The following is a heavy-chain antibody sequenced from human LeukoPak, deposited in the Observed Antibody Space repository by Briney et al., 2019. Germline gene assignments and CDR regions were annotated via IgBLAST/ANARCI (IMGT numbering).Heavy chain of an antibody. Sequence: ASVKVSCKASGYTFTSYGISWVRQAPGQGLEWMGWISAYNGNTNYAQKLQGSVTMTTDTSTSTAYMELRSLRSDDTAVYYCARGLTAFGEFSAPFDYWGQGTLVTVSS. CDR3: ARGLTAFGEFSAPFDY. CDR2: ISAYNGNT. D-gene: IGHD3-10*01. CDR1: GYTFTSYG. V-gene: IGHV1-18*04. J-gene: IGHJ4*02.